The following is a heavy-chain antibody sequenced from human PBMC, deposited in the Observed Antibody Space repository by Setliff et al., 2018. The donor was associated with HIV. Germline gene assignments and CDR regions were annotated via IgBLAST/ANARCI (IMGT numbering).Heavy chain of an antibody. CDR2: VYYSGRT. Sequence: SETLSLTCTVSGGSISSSGPGYYWGWVRQPPGGGLEWIGSVYYSGRTYYNPSLRSRVTISVDTSKNQLSLRLTTMTAADTAVYYCARTQPDTIFGVVIFDYWGQGKMVTVSS. CDR3: ARTQPDTIFGVVIFDY. J-gene: IGHJ4*02. V-gene: IGHV4-39*01. D-gene: IGHD3-3*01. CDR1: GGSISSSGPGYY.